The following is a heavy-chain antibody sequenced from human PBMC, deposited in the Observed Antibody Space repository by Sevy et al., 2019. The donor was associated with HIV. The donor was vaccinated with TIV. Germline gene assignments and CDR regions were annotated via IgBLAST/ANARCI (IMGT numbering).Heavy chain of an antibody. CDR3: ARKSRMGGSVYHLGFFDY. V-gene: IGHV4-39*01. CDR2: IYYSGST. Sequence: SETLSLTCTVSGGSISSSSYYWGWIRQPPGKGLEWIGSIYYSGSTYYNPSLKSRVTISVDTSKNQFSLKLSSVTAADTAVYYCARKSRMGGSVYHLGFFDYWGQGTLVTVSS. J-gene: IGHJ4*02. D-gene: IGHD5-12*01. CDR1: GGSISSSSYY.